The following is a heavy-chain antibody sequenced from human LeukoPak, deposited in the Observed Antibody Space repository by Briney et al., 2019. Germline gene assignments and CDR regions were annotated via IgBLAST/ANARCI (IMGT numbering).Heavy chain of an antibody. CDR3: ARVSGYYGSGSKTNYFDY. V-gene: IGHV3-11*01. CDR1: GFTFSDYY. Sequence: GGSLRLSCAASGFTFSDYYMSWIRQAPGKRLEWVSYISSSGSTIYYADSVKGRFTISRDNAKNSLYLQMNSLRAEDTAVYYCARVSGYYGSGSKTNYFDYWGQGTLVTVSS. D-gene: IGHD3-10*01. J-gene: IGHJ4*02. CDR2: ISSSGSTI.